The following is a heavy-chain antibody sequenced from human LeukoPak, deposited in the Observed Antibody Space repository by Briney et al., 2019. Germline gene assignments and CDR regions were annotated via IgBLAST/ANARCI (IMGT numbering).Heavy chain of an antibody. Sequence: GGSLRPSCAASGFTFSSYSMNWVRQAPGKGLEWVSSISSSSSYIYYADSVKGRFTISRDDAKNTLYLQMNSLRAEDTAVYYCARGYRGGYYFDYWGQGTLVTVSS. D-gene: IGHD3-10*01. CDR1: GFTFSSYS. CDR3: ARGYRGGYYFDY. J-gene: IGHJ4*02. CDR2: ISSSSSYI. V-gene: IGHV3-21*01.